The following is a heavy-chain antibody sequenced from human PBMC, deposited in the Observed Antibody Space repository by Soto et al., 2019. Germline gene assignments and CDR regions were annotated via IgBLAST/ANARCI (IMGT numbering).Heavy chain of an antibody. J-gene: IGHJ5*02. CDR1: GYTFTSYD. CDR3: ARVRCSSTSCYGWFDP. D-gene: IGHD2-2*01. Sequence: QVQLVQSGAEVKKPGASVKVSCKASGYTFTSYDINWVRQATGQGLEWMGWMNPNSGNTGYAQKFQGRVTMTRNTSISTAYMELSSLRSEDTALYYCARVRCSSTSCYGWFDPWGQGTLVTVSS. CDR2: MNPNSGNT. V-gene: IGHV1-8*01.